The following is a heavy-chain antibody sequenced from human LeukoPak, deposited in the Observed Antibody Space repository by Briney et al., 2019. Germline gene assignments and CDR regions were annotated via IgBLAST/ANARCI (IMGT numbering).Heavy chain of an antibody. CDR2: IYWDDDK. D-gene: IGHD3-22*01. Sequence: ESGPTLVNPTQTLTLTCTFSGFSLSTSGVGMGRIRQAPGKALEWLALIYWDDDKRYSPSLKSRLTITKDTSKNQVVLTMTNMDPVDTATYYCAHIYYYDSSGYYYAPNEYFQHWGQGTLVTVSS. CDR1: GFSLSTSGVG. V-gene: IGHV2-5*02. J-gene: IGHJ1*01. CDR3: AHIYYYDSSGYYYAPNEYFQH.